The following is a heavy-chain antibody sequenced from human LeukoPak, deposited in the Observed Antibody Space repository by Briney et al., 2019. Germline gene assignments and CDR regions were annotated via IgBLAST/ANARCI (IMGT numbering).Heavy chain of an antibody. CDR1: GFTFSSYA. J-gene: IGHJ4*02. CDR3: AKDLYGSGTFSPDF. V-gene: IGHV3-23*01. CDR2: ISASSYLT. Sequence: PGGSLRLSCAASGFTFSSYAMSWVRQAPGQGLEWVSSISASSYLTYYAVSVKGRFTISRGNSKNTVSLHMDSLRAEDTAQYYCAKDLYGSGTFSPDFWGQGTLVAVSS. D-gene: IGHD3-10*01.